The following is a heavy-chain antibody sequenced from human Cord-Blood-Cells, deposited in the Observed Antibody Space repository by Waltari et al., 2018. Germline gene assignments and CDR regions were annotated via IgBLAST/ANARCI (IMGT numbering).Heavy chain of an antibody. CDR1: GGSISSYY. D-gene: IGHD3-3*01. J-gene: IGHJ3*02. Sequence: QVQLQESGPGLVKPSETLSLTCTVSGGSISSYYWSWIRQPPGKGLEWIGYIYYSGSTNYNPSLNSRVTISVDTSKNQFSRKLSSVTAADTAVYYCARRVLQFFFAFDIWGQGTMVTVSS. CDR3: ARRVLQFFFAFDI. CDR2: IYYSGST. V-gene: IGHV4-59*08.